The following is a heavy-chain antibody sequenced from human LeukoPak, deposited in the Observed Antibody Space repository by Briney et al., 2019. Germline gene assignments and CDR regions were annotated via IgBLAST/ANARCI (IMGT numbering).Heavy chain of an antibody. CDR3: ARGRLGTLYYYGSGEDYMDV. CDR1: GFTFSSYE. CDR2: ISSSGSTI. Sequence: GGSLRLPCAASGFTFSSYEMNWVRQAPGKGLEWVSYISSSGSTIYYADSVKGRFTISRDNAKNSLYLQMNSLRAEDTAVYYCARGRLGTLYYYGSGEDYMDVWGKGTTVTVSS. V-gene: IGHV3-48*03. J-gene: IGHJ6*03. D-gene: IGHD3-10*01.